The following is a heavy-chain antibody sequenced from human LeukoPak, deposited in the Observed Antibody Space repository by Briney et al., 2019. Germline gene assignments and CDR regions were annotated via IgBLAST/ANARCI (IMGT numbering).Heavy chain of an antibody. CDR2: TSSSSSYI. Sequence: PGGSLRLSCAASGFTFSSYSMNWVRQAPGKGLEWVSSTSSSSSYIYYADSVKGRFTISRDNAKNSLYLQMNSLRAEDTAVYYCARDGGILTGYALDYWGQGTLVTVSS. D-gene: IGHD3-9*01. J-gene: IGHJ4*02. CDR1: GFTFSSYS. V-gene: IGHV3-21*01. CDR3: ARDGGILTGYALDY.